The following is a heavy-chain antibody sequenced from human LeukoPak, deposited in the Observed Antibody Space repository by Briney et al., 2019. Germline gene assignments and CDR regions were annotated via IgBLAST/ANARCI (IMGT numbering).Heavy chain of an antibody. V-gene: IGHV4-4*07. Sequence: PSETLCLSCSVSGVSISSYYWSWIRQPAGKGLEWIGRIKNSGDTNYNPSLESRVTLSLDTSKNQFSLNPSSVTAAETAVYYCAREGSSSGWRPFDIWGQGTVVTDSS. D-gene: IGHD6-19*01. CDR3: AREGSSSGWRPFDI. CDR1: GVSISSYY. J-gene: IGHJ3*02. CDR2: IKNSGDT.